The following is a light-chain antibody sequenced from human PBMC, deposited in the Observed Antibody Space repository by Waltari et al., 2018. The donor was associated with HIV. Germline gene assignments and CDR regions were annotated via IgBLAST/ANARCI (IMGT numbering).Light chain of an antibody. CDR1: QSISNN. CDR2: DAS. J-gene: IGKJ1*01. V-gene: IGKV3D-15*01. CDR3: KQYSNWPPWT. Sequence: ATLSCRASQSISNNLAWYQQKPGQAPRLLIFDASTRAYDIPARFSGSGSGTEFTLTISSLQSEDFAVYFCKQYSNWPPWTFGQGTKVEIK.